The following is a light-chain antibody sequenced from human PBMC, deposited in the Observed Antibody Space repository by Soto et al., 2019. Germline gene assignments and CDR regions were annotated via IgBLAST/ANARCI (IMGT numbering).Light chain of an antibody. Sequence: AIPLTQSPSSLSASVGDRVTITCRASQGISSALAWYQQKPGKAPKLLIYDASSLESGVPSRFSGSGSGTDFTLTISSLQPEVFATYYCQQFNNYPHFGGGTKVEIK. V-gene: IGKV1D-13*01. CDR1: QGISSA. CDR2: DAS. J-gene: IGKJ4*01. CDR3: QQFNNYPH.